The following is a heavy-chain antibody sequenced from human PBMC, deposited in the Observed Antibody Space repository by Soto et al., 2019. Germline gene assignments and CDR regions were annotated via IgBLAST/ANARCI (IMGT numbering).Heavy chain of an antibody. V-gene: IGHV3-21*01. CDR2: ISSSSSYI. J-gene: IGHJ4*02. D-gene: IGHD3-3*01. Sequence: GGSLRLSCAASGFTFSSYSMNWVRQAPGKGLEWVSSISSSSSYIYYADSVKGRFTISRDNAKNSLYLQMNSLRAEDTAVYYCAAESRVAIFGVNFDYWGQGTLVTVSS. CDR3: AAESRVAIFGVNFDY. CDR1: GFTFSSYS.